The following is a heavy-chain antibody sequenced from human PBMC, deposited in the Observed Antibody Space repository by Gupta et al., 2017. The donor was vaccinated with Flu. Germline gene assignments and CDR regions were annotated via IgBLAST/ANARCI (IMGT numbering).Heavy chain of an antibody. CDR2: ISGSGGST. J-gene: IGHJ6*02. CDR3: AKASYGGKINYGMDV. V-gene: IGHV3-23*01. Sequence: SYAMSWVRQAPGKGLEWVSAISGSGGSTYYADSVKGRFTISRDNSKNTLYLQMNSLRAEDTAVYYCAKASYGGKINYGMDVWGQGTTVTVSS. CDR1: SYA. D-gene: IGHD2-15*01.